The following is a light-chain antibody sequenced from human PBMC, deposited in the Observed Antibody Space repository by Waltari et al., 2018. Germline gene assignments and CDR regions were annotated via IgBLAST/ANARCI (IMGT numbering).Light chain of an antibody. Sequence: DAAMTQSPLSLPVTLGQPASISCRSSQSLVHSDGNTYLNWFHQRSGQSPRRLIYKVSRRESGVPDRFSGSGSGTDFTLKISRVEAEDVGIYYCMQGTHWPLTFGQGTRLEI. CDR3: MQGTHWPLT. V-gene: IGKV2-30*02. CDR1: QSLVHSDGNTY. CDR2: KVS. J-gene: IGKJ5*01.